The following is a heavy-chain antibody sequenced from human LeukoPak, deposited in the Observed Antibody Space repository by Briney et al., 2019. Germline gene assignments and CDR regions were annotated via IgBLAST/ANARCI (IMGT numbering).Heavy chain of an antibody. J-gene: IGHJ6*02. CDR1: GGTFSSYA. V-gene: IGHV1-69*04. Sequence: SVKVSCKASGGTFSSYAISWVRQAPGQGLEWVGRIIPILGIANYAQKFQGRVTITADKYTSTAYMELSSLRSEDTAVYYCARDLAAYGDDYYYYGMDVWGQGTTVTVSS. CDR3: ARDLAAYGDDYYYYGMDV. D-gene: IGHD4-17*01. CDR2: IIPILGIA.